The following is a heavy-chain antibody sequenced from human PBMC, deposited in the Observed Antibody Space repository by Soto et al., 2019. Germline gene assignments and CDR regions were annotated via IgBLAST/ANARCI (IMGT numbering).Heavy chain of an antibody. CDR1: GGSFSGYY. Sequence: TLSLTCAVYGGSFSGYYWSWIRQPPGKGLEWIGEINHSGSTNYNPSLKSRVTISVDTSKNQFSLKLSSVTAADTAVYYCARVTAGDYDILTGYYKENWYFDLWGRGTLVTVSS. CDR3: ARVTAGDYDILTGYYKENWYFDL. D-gene: IGHD3-9*01. V-gene: IGHV4-34*01. CDR2: INHSGST. J-gene: IGHJ2*01.